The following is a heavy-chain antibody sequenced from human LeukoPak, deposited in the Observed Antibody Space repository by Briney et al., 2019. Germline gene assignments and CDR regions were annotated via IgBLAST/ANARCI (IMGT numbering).Heavy chain of an antibody. CDR2: ISSSSSTM. V-gene: IGHV3-48*01. D-gene: IGHD3-22*01. CDR3: VRDHHRRLYDSQARDTFDI. CDR1: GFIFSSYS. J-gene: IGHJ3*02. Sequence: GGSLRLSCAASGFIFSSYSMNWVRQAPGKGLEWVSYISSSSSTMYYAASVKGRFSISRDNAQNSLYLQMNSLRAGDTAVYYCVRDHHRRLYDSQARDTFDIWGQGTMVTVSS.